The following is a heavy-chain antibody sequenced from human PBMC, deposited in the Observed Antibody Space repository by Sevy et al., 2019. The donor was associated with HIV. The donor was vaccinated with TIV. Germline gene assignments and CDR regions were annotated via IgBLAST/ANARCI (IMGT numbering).Heavy chain of an antibody. CDR3: ARDLEFYEDGSDVPTFMPYH. V-gene: IGHV3-33*01. Sequence: GGSLRLSCVASGFTFRSYGMHWVRQAPGKGLEWVALIWFDGSNTFYAHSVEGRFTISRDIAENTLHLQINDLRAEDTDVYYCARDLEFYEDGSDVPTFMPYHWGQGILVTVPQ. CDR1: GFTFRSYG. CDR2: IWFDGSNT. J-gene: IGHJ4*02. D-gene: IGHD1-1*01.